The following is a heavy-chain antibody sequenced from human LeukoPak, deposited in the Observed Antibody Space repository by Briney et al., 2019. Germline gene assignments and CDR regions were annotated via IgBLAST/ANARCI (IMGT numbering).Heavy chain of an antibody. CDR1: GYTFTSYY. Sequence: ASVKVSCKASGYTFTSYYMHWVRQAPGQGLEWMGIINPSGGSTSYAQKFQGRVTMTRDMSTSTVYMELNSLRAEDTAVYYCARDEFYCSSTSCYYYMDVWGKGTTVTVSS. V-gene: IGHV1-46*01. CDR3: ARDEFYCSSTSCYYYMDV. D-gene: IGHD2-2*01. CDR2: INPSGGST. J-gene: IGHJ6*03.